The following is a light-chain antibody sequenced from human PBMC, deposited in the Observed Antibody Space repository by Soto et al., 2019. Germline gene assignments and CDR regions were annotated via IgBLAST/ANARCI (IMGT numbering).Light chain of an antibody. Sequence: EIVLTQSPGTLSLSPGARATLSCMASQSVTISYLAWYQQKPGQAPRLLIYQTSIRAAGIPARFSGSGSGTEFTLTISSLQSEDFAVYYCQQYNNWPRTFGQGTKVDI. J-gene: IGKJ1*01. CDR2: QTS. V-gene: IGKV3-15*01. CDR3: QQYNNWPRT. CDR1: QSVTISY.